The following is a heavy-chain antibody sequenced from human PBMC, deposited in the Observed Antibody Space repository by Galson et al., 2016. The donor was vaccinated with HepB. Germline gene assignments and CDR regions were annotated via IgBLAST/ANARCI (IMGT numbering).Heavy chain of an antibody. CDR3: AKKEGVAARNHYYAYHGMDV. V-gene: IGHV1-18*01. J-gene: IGHJ6*02. CDR2: ISPYSGNT. CDR1: GYTFTTYD. Sequence: SVKVSCKASGYTFTTYDISWVRQAPGQGLEWMGWISPYSGNTNYAQKFQGRVTMSTDTSTSTAYMELRSLRSDDTAVYYCAKKEGVAARNHYYAYHGMDVWVRGIPVTVSS. D-gene: IGHD6-6*01.